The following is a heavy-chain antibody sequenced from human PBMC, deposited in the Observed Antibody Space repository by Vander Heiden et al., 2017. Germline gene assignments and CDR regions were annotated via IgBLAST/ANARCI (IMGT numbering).Heavy chain of an antibody. Sequence: QVQLQQWGAGLLKPSETLSLTCAVYGGSFRGYYWSWIRQPPGKGLEWIGEINHSGSTNYNPSLKSRVTISVDTSKNQFSLKLSSVTAADTAVYYCARTRGVGWFDPWGQGTLVTVSS. CDR2: INHSGST. CDR3: ARTRGVGWFDP. D-gene: IGHD1-26*01. CDR1: GGSFRGYY. V-gene: IGHV4-34*01. J-gene: IGHJ5*02.